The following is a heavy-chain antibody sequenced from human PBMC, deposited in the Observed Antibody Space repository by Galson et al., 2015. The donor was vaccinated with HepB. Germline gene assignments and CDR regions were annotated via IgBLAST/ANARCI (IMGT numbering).Heavy chain of an antibody. CDR1: GFTFSSYA. V-gene: IGHV3-30-3*01. D-gene: IGHD3-10*01. Sequence: SLRLSCAASGFTFSSYAMHWVRQAPGKGLEWVAVISYDGSNKYYADSVKGRFTISRDNSKDTLYLQMNSLRAEDTAVYYCAKERVGVRGVIGYYYYGMDVWGQGTTVTVSS. CDR3: AKERVGVRGVIGYYYYGMDV. J-gene: IGHJ6*02. CDR2: ISYDGSNK.